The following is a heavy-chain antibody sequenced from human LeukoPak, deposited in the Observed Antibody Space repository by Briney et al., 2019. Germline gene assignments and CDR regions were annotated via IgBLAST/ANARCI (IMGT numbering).Heavy chain of an antibody. CDR3: AREHYYYYGMDV. CDR1: GGSFSGYY. J-gene: IGHJ6*02. CDR2: INHSGST. Sequence: SETLSLTCAVYGGSFSGYYWSWIRQPPGKGLEWIGEINHSGSTNYNPSLKSRVTISVDTSKNQFSLKLSSVTAADTAVYYCAREHYYYYGMDVWGQGTTVAVSS. V-gene: IGHV4-34*01.